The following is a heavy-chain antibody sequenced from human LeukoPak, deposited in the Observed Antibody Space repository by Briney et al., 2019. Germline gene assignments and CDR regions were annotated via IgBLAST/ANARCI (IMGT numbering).Heavy chain of an antibody. D-gene: IGHD3-3*02. Sequence: GGSLRLSCAASGFNFSNYGMHWVRQAPGEGLEWVAVISFDGNNKYYGDSVKGRFTISRDNAQNSLYLQIHTLRAEDTAVYYCARDHLWSFDYWGQGTLVTVSS. CDR2: ISFDGNNK. CDR1: GFNFSNYG. CDR3: ARDHLWSFDY. V-gene: IGHV3-33*08. J-gene: IGHJ4*02.